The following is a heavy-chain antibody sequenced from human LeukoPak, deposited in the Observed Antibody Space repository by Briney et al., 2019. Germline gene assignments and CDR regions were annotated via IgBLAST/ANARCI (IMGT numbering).Heavy chain of an antibody. CDR1: GGSISSSSYY. V-gene: IGHV4-39*07. Sequence: PSETLSLTCTVSGGSISSSSYYWGWIRQPPGKGLEWIGSIYYSGSTYYNPSLKSRVTISVDTSKNQFSLKLSSVTAADTAVYYCARVITIFGVVITDLGYMDVWGKGTTVTVSS. CDR2: IYYSGST. D-gene: IGHD3-3*01. CDR3: ARVITIFGVVITDLGYMDV. J-gene: IGHJ6*03.